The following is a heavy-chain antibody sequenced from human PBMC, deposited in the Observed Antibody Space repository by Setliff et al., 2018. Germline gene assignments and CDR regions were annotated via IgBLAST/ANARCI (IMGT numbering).Heavy chain of an antibody. CDR1: GYSFTSHY. CDR3: ARAGLAAAGRKGAFDI. J-gene: IGHJ3*02. Sequence: SVKVSCKTSGYSFTSHYMHWVRQAPGQGLEWMGIINPGGLSSSSTQKFEGRVTMTRDTSTSTVYMELNSLTSDDTAVYYCARAGLAAAGRKGAFDIWGQGTMVTVSS. CDR2: INPGGLSS. V-gene: IGHV1-46*01. D-gene: IGHD6-25*01.